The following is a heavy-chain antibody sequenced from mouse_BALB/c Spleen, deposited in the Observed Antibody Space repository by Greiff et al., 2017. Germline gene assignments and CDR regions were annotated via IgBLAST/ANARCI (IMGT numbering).Heavy chain of an antibody. CDR3: ARGVTDYAMDY. D-gene: IGHD2-1*01. CDR2: ISDGGSYT. Sequence: EVQVVESGGGLVKPGGSLKLSCAASGFTFSDYYMYWVRQTPEKRLEWVATISDGGSYTYYPDSVKGRFTISRDNAKNNLYLQMSSLKSEDTAMYYCARGVTDYAMDYWGQGTSVTVSS. J-gene: IGHJ4*01. CDR1: GFTFSDYY. V-gene: IGHV5-4*02.